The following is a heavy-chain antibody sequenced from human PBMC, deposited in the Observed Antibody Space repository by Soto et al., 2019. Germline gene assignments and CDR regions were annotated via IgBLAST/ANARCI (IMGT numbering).Heavy chain of an antibody. CDR1: GFTFSSYG. J-gene: IGHJ4*02. CDR3: AKGGHSSSWYYY. Sequence: GGSLRLSCASAGFTFSSYGMHWGRQAPGKGLEWVAVISYDGSNKYYADSVKGRFTISRDNSKNTLYLQMNSLRAEDTAVYYCAKGGHSSSWYYYWGQGTLVTVS. D-gene: IGHD6-13*01. CDR2: ISYDGSNK. V-gene: IGHV3-30*18.